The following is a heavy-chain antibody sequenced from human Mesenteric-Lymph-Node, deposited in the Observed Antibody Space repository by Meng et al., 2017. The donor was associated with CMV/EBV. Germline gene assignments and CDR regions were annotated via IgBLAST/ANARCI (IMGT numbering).Heavy chain of an antibody. CDR1: GYTFNGYY. V-gene: IGHV1-2*02. CDR3: ARGITIFGVVTPPDY. Sequence: SGYTFNGYYMHWVRQAPGQGLEWMGWINPNSGGTNYAQKFQGRVTMTRDTSISTAYMELSRLRSDDTAVYYCARGITIFGVVTPPDYWGQGTLVTVSS. J-gene: IGHJ4*02. CDR2: INPNSGGT. D-gene: IGHD3-3*01.